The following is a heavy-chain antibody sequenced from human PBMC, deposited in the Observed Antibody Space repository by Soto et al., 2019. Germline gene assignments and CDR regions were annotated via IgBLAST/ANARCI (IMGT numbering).Heavy chain of an antibody. CDR3: VRDSGGVTSNWFDP. Sequence: QVQLVQSGAEVKKPGASVKVSCKASGYTFSSYHMHWVRQAPGQGLEWMGIINPSGGSTSYAQKFQGRVTMTRDTSRSTVYMELSSLRSEDTAVYYCVRDSGGVTSNWFDPWGQGTLVTVSS. CDR1: GYTFSSYH. CDR2: INPSGGST. J-gene: IGHJ5*02. D-gene: IGHD3-16*01. V-gene: IGHV1-46*03.